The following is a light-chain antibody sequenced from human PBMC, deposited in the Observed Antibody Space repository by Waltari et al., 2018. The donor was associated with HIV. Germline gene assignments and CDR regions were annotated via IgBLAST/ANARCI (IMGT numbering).Light chain of an antibody. Sequence: QSALTQPASVSGSPGQSITISCTGTSSDVGGYNYVSWYQQHPGTAPKRMIYEDSNRPSGGSNRFSGAKSGNTASLTISGRQAEDEADYYCSSYTSSSTLVFGGGTKLTVL. V-gene: IGLV2-14*01. J-gene: IGLJ2*01. CDR1: SSDVGGYNY. CDR2: EDS. CDR3: SSYTSSSTLV.